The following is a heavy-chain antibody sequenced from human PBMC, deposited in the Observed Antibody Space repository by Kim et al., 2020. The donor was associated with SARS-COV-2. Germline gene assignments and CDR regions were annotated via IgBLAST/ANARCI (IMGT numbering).Heavy chain of an antibody. CDR2: IGADGRGQ. CDR3: VRDLGFCSGGICYSVFYN. D-gene: IGHD2-15*01. J-gene: IGHJ4*02. V-gene: IGHV3-7*03. CDR1: GFTFRNYW. Sequence: GGSLRLSCAASGFTFRNYWMNWVRQAPGKGLEWVATIGADGRGQHYVDSVKGRFTISRDNAKNSLNLQMNSLRAEDTAVYFCVRDLGFCSGGICYSVFYNWGQGTPVTVSS.